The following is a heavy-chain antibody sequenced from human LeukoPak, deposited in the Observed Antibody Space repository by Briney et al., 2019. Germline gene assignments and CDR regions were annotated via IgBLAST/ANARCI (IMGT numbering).Heavy chain of an antibody. D-gene: IGHD3-10*01. CDR2: IYSGGST. CDR1: GFTVSSNY. V-gene: IGHV3-53*01. Sequence: GGSLRLSCAASGFTVSSNYMSWVRQAPGKGLEWVSVIYSGGSTYYADSVKGRFTISRDNSKNTLYLQMNSLRAEDTAVYYCAREVWGFGEFSGPWFDPWGQGTLVTASS. CDR3: AREVWGFGEFSGPWFDP. J-gene: IGHJ5*02.